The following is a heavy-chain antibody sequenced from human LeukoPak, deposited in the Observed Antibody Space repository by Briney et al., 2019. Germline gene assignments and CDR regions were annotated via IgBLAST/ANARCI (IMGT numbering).Heavy chain of an antibody. CDR2: LASDERKK. D-gene: IGHD1-26*01. J-gene: IGHJ4*02. Sequence: PGGSLGLSCVASGFTFSDYPIHWVRQAPGKGLEWVAVLASDERKKYYADSVKGRFTISRDNSKISLFLQMSTLRPEDTAVYYCARAGRSADSGTTYYDYFDYWGQGAQVTVSS. CDR3: ARAGRSADSGTTYYDYFDY. CDR1: GFTFSDYP. V-gene: IGHV3-30*04.